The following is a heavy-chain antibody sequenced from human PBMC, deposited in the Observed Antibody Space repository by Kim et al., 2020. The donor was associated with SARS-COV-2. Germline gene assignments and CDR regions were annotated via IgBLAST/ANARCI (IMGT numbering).Heavy chain of an antibody. Sequence: GGSLRLSCAASGFTFSSYGMHWVRQAPGKGLEWVAVIWYDGSNKYYADSVKGRFTISRDNSKNTLYLQMNSLRAEDTAVYYCARSRGFGELLLFAFDIWGQGKMVTVSS. CDR3: ARSRGFGELLLFAFDI. J-gene: IGHJ3*02. CDR1: GFTFSSYG. V-gene: IGHV3-33*01. D-gene: IGHD3-10*01. CDR2: IWYDGSNK.